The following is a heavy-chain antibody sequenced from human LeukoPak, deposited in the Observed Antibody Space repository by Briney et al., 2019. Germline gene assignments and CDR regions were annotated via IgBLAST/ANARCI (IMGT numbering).Heavy chain of an antibody. Sequence: PSQTLSLTCTVSGGSISDAAYYWSWIRQHPGEGLKWIGYIYYSGSTSYNPSLKSRVTISVDTSKNQFSLKLTSVTAADTAVYYCARSPYYYGSSDHYLAYWGQGTLVTVSS. V-gene: IGHV4-31*03. CDR3: ARSPYYYGSSDHYLAY. D-gene: IGHD3-22*01. CDR2: IYYSGST. CDR1: GGSISDAAYY. J-gene: IGHJ4*02.